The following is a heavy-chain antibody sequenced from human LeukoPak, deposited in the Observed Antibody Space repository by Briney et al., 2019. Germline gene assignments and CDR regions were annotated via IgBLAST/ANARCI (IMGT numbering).Heavy chain of an antibody. V-gene: IGHV3-33*01. CDR1: GFTFSSYG. D-gene: IGHD3-22*01. J-gene: IGHJ4*02. CDR3: ARSGDMIVVVLDY. CDR2: IWYDGSNK. Sequence: PGGSLRLSCAASGFTFSSYGMHWVRQAPGKGLEWVAVIWYDGSNKYYADSVKGRFTISRDNSKNTLYLQMNSLRAEDTAVYYCARSGDMIVVVLDYWGQGTLVTVSS.